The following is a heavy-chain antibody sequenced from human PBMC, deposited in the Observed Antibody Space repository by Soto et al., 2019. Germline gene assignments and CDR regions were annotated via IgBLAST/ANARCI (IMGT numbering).Heavy chain of an antibody. V-gene: IGHV4-34*01. D-gene: IGHD3-10*01. CDR2: ITPSGST. Sequence: LETLSLTCGVYGGSFSGNYWSWIRQPPGEGLEWIGEITPSGSTNYSPSLKSRATISADISKNEFSLKLTSVTAADTAVYYCAKSYYYGSGSYSPLFDPWGQGTLVTVSS. CDR1: GGSFSGNY. J-gene: IGHJ5*02. CDR3: AKSYYYGSGSYSPLFDP.